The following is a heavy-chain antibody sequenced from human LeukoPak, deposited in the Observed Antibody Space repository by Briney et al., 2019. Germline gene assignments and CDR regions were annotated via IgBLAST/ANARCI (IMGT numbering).Heavy chain of an antibody. Sequence: ASVKVSCKASGYTFTSYGIDWMRQAPGQGLEWMGWISGYNGDTNYAQKLQGRVTMTTDTSTSTAYMELRSLRSDDTAVYYCARDHRDYYDSSGPFDYWGQGTLVTVSS. D-gene: IGHD3-22*01. CDR2: ISGYNGDT. CDR3: ARDHRDYYDSSGPFDY. J-gene: IGHJ4*02. V-gene: IGHV1-18*01. CDR1: GYTFTSYG.